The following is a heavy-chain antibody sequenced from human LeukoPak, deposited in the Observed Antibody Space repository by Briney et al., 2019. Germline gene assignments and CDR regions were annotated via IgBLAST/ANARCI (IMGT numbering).Heavy chain of an antibody. V-gene: IGHV3-23*01. Sequence: GGSLRLSCAASGFTFSSYAMSWVRQAPGKGLEWVSGITGSGGSTYYADPVKGRFTISRDNSKNTLSLQMNSLRAEDTAVYYCAKSRSSGSYCIDYWGQGTQVTVSS. CDR1: GFTFSSYA. CDR3: AKSRSSGSYCIDY. D-gene: IGHD3-10*01. J-gene: IGHJ4*02. CDR2: ITGSGGST.